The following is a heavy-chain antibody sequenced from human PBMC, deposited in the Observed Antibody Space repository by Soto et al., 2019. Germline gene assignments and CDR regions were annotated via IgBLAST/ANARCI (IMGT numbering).Heavy chain of an antibody. Sequence: VQLVQSGPEVKKPGASVRVSCKASGYTFTNFAVSWVRQAPGQGLEWIGWISAYNGRTDYAERAQARPTLTVDTSTDPADMDLTRLRSDATAIFYRAKSAIFGMLIIWGGGDFWGQGTLVTVSS. CDR1: GYTFTNFA. J-gene: IGHJ4*02. CDR2: ISAYNGRT. D-gene: IGHD3-16*01. V-gene: IGHV1-18*04. CDR3: AKSAIFGMLIIWGGGDF.